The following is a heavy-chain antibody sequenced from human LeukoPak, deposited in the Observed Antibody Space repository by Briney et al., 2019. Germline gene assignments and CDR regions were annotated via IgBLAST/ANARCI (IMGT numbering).Heavy chain of an antibody. CDR1: GFTFSDYY. V-gene: IGHV3-11*01. D-gene: IGHD3-16*01. Sequence: PGGSLRLSCAASGFTFSDYYMSWIRQAPGKGLEWVSYISGGGTTIYYADSVEGRFTISRDHAKNSLYLQMNSLRAEDTAVYYCARGESAIGSVYFAYWGQGTLVTVSS. CDR3: ARGESAIGSVYFAY. J-gene: IGHJ4*02. CDR2: ISGGGTTI.